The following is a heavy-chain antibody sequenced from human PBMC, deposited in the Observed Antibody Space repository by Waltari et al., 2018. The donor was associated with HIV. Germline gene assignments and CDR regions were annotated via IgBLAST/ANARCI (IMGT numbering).Heavy chain of an antibody. CDR2: ISRDSRYI. V-gene: IGHV3-21*01. D-gene: IGHD3-16*01. Sequence: DVQLVESGGGLVKTGGSLRLACAGSGFSFSYYSMNWVRQAPGKGLEWVSSISRDSRYIYYADSVKGRFTISRDNARNSLFLQMNSLRADDTAVYYCVRGGEGTYGDYWGQGTLVTVSS. CDR3: VRGGEGTYGDY. CDR1: GFSFSYYS. J-gene: IGHJ4*02.